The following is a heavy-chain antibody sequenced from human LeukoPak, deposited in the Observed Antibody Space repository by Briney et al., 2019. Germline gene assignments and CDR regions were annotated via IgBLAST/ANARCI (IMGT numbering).Heavy chain of an antibody. V-gene: IGHV3-9*01. D-gene: IGHD6-13*01. J-gene: IGHJ4*02. CDR1: GFTFDDYA. CDR3: ATDIRVRSSSYFDY. CDR2: ISWNSGSI. Sequence: GGSLRLSCAASGFTFDDYAMHWVRQALGKGLEWVSGISWNSGSIGYADSVKGRFTISRDNAKNSLYLQMNSLRAEDTDLYYCATDIRVRSSSYFDYWGQGTLVTVSS.